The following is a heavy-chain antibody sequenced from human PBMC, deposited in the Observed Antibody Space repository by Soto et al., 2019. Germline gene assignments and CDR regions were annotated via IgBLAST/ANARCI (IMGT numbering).Heavy chain of an antibody. CDR1: GFTVGNNY. D-gene: IGHD3-10*01. CDR2: IYSTGTT. V-gene: IGHV3-53*01. CDR3: AKDGRGSGSHYNSVGY. Sequence: EVQLVESGGGLIQPGGSLKLSCAASGFTVGNNYMSWVRQAPGKGLEWVSLIYSTGTTKYADSVKGRFTVSRDNAKNTLYVQRNGRRAEDTAVYYCAKDGRGSGSHYNSVGYWGQGTLVTVSS. J-gene: IGHJ4*02.